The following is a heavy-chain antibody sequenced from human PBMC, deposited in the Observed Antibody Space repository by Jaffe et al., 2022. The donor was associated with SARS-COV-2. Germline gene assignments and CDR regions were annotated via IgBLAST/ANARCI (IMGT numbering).Heavy chain of an antibody. CDR3: ARDGYGGNNWNGYNWFDP. J-gene: IGHJ5*02. CDR2: IYYSGST. Sequence: QVQLQESGPGLVKPSETLSLTCTVSGGSISSYYWSWIRQPPGKGLEWIGYIYYSGSTNYNPSLKSRVTISVDTSKNQFSLKLSSVTAADTAVYYCARDGYGGNNWNGYNWFDPWGQGTLVTVSS. CDR1: GGSISSYY. V-gene: IGHV4-59*01. D-gene: IGHD4-17*01.